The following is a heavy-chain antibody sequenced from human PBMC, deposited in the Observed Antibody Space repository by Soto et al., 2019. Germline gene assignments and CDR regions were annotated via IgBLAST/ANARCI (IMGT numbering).Heavy chain of an antibody. CDR1: GGSFSGYY. D-gene: IGHD2-21*02. CDR3: ARVTAILDY. Sequence: SETLSLTGAVYGGSFSGYYWSWIRQPPGKGLEWIGEINHSGSTNYNPSLKSRVTISVDTSKNQFSLKLSSVTAADTAVYYCARVTAILDYWGQGTLVTVSS. CDR2: INHSGST. J-gene: IGHJ4*02. V-gene: IGHV4-34*01.